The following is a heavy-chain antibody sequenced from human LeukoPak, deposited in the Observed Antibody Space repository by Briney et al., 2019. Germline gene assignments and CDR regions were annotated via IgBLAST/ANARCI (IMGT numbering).Heavy chain of an antibody. J-gene: IGHJ4*02. CDR2: ISTSSGTI. CDR3: ARDRGGHEFFDF. CDR1: GFTFSSYS. Sequence: GGSLRLSYAASGFTFSSYSMNWVRQAPGKGLEWVSYISTSSGTIYYTDSVKGRFTISRDNAKNSLYLQMNSLRDEDTAVYYCARDRGGHEFFDFRGQGTRVTVSS. D-gene: IGHD5-12*01. V-gene: IGHV3-48*02.